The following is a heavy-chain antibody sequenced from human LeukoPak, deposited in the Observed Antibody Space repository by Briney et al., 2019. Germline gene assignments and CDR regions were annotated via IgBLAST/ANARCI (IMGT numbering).Heavy chain of an antibody. J-gene: IGHJ6*02. Sequence: PGRSLRLSCAASGFTFGDYPMSWVRQAPGKGLEWVGSIRSKTYGGTTEYAASVKGRFTISRDDSKSIAYLQMSSLKTEDTAVYFCTSSMRAGYYYYGIDVWGQGTTVTVSS. CDR1: GFTFGDYP. V-gene: IGHV3-49*04. CDR3: TSSMRAGYYYYGIDV. CDR2: IRSKTYGGTT.